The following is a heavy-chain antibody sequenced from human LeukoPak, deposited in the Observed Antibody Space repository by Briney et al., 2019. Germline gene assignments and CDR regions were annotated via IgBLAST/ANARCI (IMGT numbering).Heavy chain of an antibody. J-gene: IGHJ3*02. V-gene: IGHV4-59*12. CDR2: IYYSGYT. CDR1: GFTFSSYA. CDR3: ARVRFGYGSGSYYAAFDI. Sequence: GSLRLSCAASGFTFSSYAMSWIRQPPGRGLEWIGYIYYSGYTNYNPSLKSRVTISVDTSKNQFSLKLSSVTAADTAVYYCARVRFGYGSGSYYAAFDIWGQGTMVTVSS. D-gene: IGHD3-10*01.